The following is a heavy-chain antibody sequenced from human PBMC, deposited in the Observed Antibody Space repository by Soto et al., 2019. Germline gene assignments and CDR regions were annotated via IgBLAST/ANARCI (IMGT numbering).Heavy chain of an antibody. Sequence: ASVKVSCKASGYTFTSYDINWVRQATGQGLEWMGWMNPNSGNTGYAQKFQGRVTMTRNTSISTAYMELSSLRSEDTAVYYCARGGLVPWNYYYYMDVCGKGTTVTVSS. V-gene: IGHV1-8*01. D-gene: IGHD3-10*01. CDR2: MNPNSGNT. J-gene: IGHJ6*03. CDR3: ARGGLVPWNYYYYMDV. CDR1: GYTFTSYD.